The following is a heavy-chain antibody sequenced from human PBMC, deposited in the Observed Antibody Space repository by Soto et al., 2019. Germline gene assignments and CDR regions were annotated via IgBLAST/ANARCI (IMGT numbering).Heavy chain of an antibody. D-gene: IGHD2-15*01. V-gene: IGHV4-39*02. CDR3: AREVALRFDP. CDR1: GGSIGSRSYS. Sequence: QLQLQESGPGLVKPSETLSLTCTVSGGSIGSRSYSWGWIRQLPGKGLEWIGTIFYSGSTYYNPSLKSRVTISVDTSKNQFSLKLSSVTVADTAVYYCAREVALRFDPWGQGTLASVSS. CDR2: IFYSGST. J-gene: IGHJ5*02.